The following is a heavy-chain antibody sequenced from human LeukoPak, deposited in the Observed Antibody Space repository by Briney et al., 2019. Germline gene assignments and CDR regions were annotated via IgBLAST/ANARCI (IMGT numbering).Heavy chain of an antibody. J-gene: IGHJ4*02. V-gene: IGHV1-2*02. Sequence: ASVKVSCKASGYTFTGFYIHWVRQTPGQGLEWMGWINPNSGGTNYAQKFQGRVTMTRDTSISTAYMELSRLGSDDTAVYYCARDGARGYFADYWGQDTLATVSS. CDR3: ARDGARGYFADY. D-gene: IGHD3-3*01. CDR1: GYTFTGFY. CDR2: INPNSGGT.